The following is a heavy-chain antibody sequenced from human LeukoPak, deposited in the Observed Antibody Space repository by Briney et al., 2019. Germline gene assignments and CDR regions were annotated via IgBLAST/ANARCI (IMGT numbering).Heavy chain of an antibody. CDR1: GFTFRSYG. CDR3: ARARIRWAYDSTPLDY. CDR2: IWYDGSNK. J-gene: IGHJ4*02. Sequence: GRSLRLSCAASGFTFRSYGMNWVRQAPGKGLEWVAVIWYDGSNKYYADSVKGRLTISRDKSKNTLHLQMNSLRAEDTAVYYCARARIRWAYDSTPLDYWGQGTLVTVSS. D-gene: IGHD4-23*01. V-gene: IGHV3-33*01.